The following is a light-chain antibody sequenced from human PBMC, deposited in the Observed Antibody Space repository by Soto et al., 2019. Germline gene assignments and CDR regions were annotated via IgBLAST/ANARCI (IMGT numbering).Light chain of an antibody. CDR1: QNIDNY. V-gene: IGKV1-39*01. CDR3: QQSYSTPRT. Sequence: IQMTESPSSISASLVYRVTITCRASQNIDNYLTWYQQRPGKAPKLLIYAASTLQSGVPSRFSGSGSGTDFSLTISSLQPEDFATYYCQQSYSTPRTFGQGTKVDIK. J-gene: IGKJ1*01. CDR2: AAS.